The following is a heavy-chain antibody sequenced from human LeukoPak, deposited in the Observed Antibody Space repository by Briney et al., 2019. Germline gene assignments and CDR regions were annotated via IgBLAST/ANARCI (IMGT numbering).Heavy chain of an antibody. Sequence: PSETLSLTCAVYGGSFSGYYWSWIRQPPGKGLEWIGYIYYSGSTNYNPSPKSRVTISVDTSKNQFSLKLSSVTAADTAVYYCARRGYCSGGSCYPPGAFDIWGQGTMVTVSS. CDR3: ARRGYCSGGSCYPPGAFDI. D-gene: IGHD2-15*01. CDR1: GGSFSGYY. CDR2: IYYSGST. J-gene: IGHJ3*02. V-gene: IGHV4-59*08.